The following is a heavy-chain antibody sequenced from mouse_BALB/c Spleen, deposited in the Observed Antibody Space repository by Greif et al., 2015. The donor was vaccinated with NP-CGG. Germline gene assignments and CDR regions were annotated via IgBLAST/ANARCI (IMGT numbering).Heavy chain of an antibody. CDR2: IWSGGST. J-gene: IGHJ2*01. CDR1: GFSLTSYG. D-gene: IGHD2-2*01. Sequence: VQLQQSGPGLVQPSQSLSITCTVSGFSLTSYGVHWVRQSPGQGLEWLGVIWSGGSTDYNAAFISRLSISKDNSKSQFVVKMNSLQAKDTAIYYGARKDGYGLFDYWGQGTTRTVSS. CDR3: ARKDGYGLFDY. V-gene: IGHV2-2*02.